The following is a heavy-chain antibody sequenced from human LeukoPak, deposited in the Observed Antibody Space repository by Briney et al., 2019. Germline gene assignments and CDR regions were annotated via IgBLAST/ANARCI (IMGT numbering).Heavy chain of an antibody. J-gene: IGHJ4*02. CDR2: IYYSGSI. D-gene: IGHD3-3*01. V-gene: IGHV4-39*01. Sequence: PSETLSLTCTVSGGSISSSSYYWGWIRQSPGKGLEWIGSIYYSGSIYYNPSLKSRVTISVDTSKNQFSLKLSSVTAADTAVYYCARLPYSVFGVVIDYWGQGTLVTVSS. CDR1: GGSISSSSYY. CDR3: ARLPYSVFGVVIDY.